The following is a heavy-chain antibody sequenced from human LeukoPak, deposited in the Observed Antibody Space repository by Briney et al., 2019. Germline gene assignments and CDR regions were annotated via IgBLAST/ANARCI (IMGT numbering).Heavy chain of an antibody. Sequence: GGSLRLSCAASGLTLSSYAMSWVRQAPGKGLEWVSAISGSGGSTYYADSVKGRFTISRDNSKNTLYLQMNSLRAEDTAVYYCAKGYEDSSGYYPFPDAFDIGGQGTMVTVSS. V-gene: IGHV3-23*01. D-gene: IGHD3-22*01. CDR3: AKGYEDSSGYYPFPDAFDI. CDR1: GLTLSSYA. J-gene: IGHJ3*02. CDR2: ISGSGGST.